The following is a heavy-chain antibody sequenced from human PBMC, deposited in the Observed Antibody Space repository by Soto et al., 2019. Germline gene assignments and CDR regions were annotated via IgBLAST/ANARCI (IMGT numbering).Heavy chain of an antibody. CDR2: ISYDGSNK. J-gene: IGHJ6*03. D-gene: IGHD2-2*01. CDR1: GFTFSSYG. Sequence: QVQLVESGGGVVQPGRSLRLSCAASGFTFSSYGMHWVRQAPGKGLEWVAVISYDGSNKYYADSVKGRFTISRDNSKNMLYLQMSSRREEETAVYYCAKEAHPTRQQPWSSYYYYYMDVWGKGTTVTVSS. V-gene: IGHV3-30*18. CDR3: AKEAHPTRQQPWSSYYYYYMDV.